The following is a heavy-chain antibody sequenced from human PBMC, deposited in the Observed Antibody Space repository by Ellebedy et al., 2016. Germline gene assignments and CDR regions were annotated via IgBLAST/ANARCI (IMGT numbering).Heavy chain of an antibody. CDR2: ISADGDTI. CDR3: VAALDY. J-gene: IGHJ4*02. D-gene: IGHD6-25*01. V-gene: IGHV3-48*04. Sequence: GESLKISXEVTGVNFRKFSLNWVRQAPGKGLEWVAFISADGDTIYYAKSVKGRFTISSDDADSSLSLQMNSLRGDDTAVYYCVAALDYWGQGTLVTVS. CDR1: GVNFRKFS.